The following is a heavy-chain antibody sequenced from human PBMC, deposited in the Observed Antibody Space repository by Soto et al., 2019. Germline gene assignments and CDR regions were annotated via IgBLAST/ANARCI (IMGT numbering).Heavy chain of an antibody. D-gene: IGHD2-2*01. CDR1: GFTFSSYA. CDR2: ISGSGGST. V-gene: IGHV3-23*01. CDR3: AKEVGDIVVVPAAMLVYYYGMDV. J-gene: IGHJ6*02. Sequence: GGSLRLSCAASGFTFSSYAMSWVRQAPGKGLEWVSAISGSGGSTYYADSVKGRFTISRDNSKNTLYLQMNSLRAEDTAVYYCAKEVGDIVVVPAAMLVYYYGMDVWGQGTTVTVSS.